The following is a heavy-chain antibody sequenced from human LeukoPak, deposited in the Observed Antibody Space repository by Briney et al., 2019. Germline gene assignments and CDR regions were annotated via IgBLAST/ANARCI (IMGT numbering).Heavy chain of an antibody. Sequence: PGGSLSLSCAASGFIFSSYPISWVRQAPGKGLEWVSTISAGGGSTYYADSVKGRFTFSTDNSKNTLYLQMNSLKAGDTAVYYCAKGLAVATSFFDCWGQGTLVTVSS. CDR2: ISAGGGST. CDR1: GFIFSSYP. D-gene: IGHD6-19*01. V-gene: IGHV3-23*01. J-gene: IGHJ4*02. CDR3: AKGLAVATSFFDC.